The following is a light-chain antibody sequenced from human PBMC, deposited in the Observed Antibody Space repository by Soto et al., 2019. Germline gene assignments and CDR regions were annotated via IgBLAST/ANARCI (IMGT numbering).Light chain of an antibody. V-gene: IGKV3-15*01. CDR3: QQYHNLWS. Sequence: IALTQSPATVSVSPGDRVTLSCWASQNIYSNLGWYQQRPGQAPRLIIYRASARPTGIPARFSGSGSGTEFTLTISSLQSEDLATYYCQQYHNLWSFGRGTKVEIK. CDR2: RAS. J-gene: IGKJ1*01. CDR1: QNIYSN.